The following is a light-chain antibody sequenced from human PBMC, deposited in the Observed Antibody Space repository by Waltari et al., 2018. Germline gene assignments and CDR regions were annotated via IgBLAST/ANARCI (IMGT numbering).Light chain of an antibody. CDR3: SSYAVSNNLL. CDR2: EVN. V-gene: IGLV2-8*01. J-gene: IGLJ2*01. CDR1: SRHVGGYKY. Sequence: QSALTQPPSASGSPGQSVTISCPGTSRHVGGYKYVSWYQQHPGKAPRLIIYEVNRRPSGVPDRFSGSKSGNTASLTVSGLQAEDEADYYCSSYAVSNNLLFGGGTKLTVL.